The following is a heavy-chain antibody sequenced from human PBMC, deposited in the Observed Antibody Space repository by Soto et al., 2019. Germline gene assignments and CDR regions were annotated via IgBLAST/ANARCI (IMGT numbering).Heavy chain of an antibody. CDR3: ARERRGDGNAEL. J-gene: IGHJ4*02. Sequence: DVQVVESGGGLVLPGGSLRLSCAASGFTVSTSRMSWFRQAPGKGLEWVSVTYSGGNTYYADSVNGRFTISRDNSQNTLYIQMNSLSAEDTAVYYCARERRGDGNAELWGQGTLVTVSS. V-gene: IGHV3-66*01. D-gene: IGHD1-7*01. CDR2: TYSGGNT. CDR1: GFTVSTSR.